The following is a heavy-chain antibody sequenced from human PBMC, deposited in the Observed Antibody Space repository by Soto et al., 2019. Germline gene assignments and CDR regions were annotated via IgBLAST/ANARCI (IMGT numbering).Heavy chain of an antibody. Sequence: QVQLVQSGAEVKKPGSSVKVSCKASGGTFSSYAISWVRQAPGQGLEWMGGIIPIFGTANYAQKFQGRVTITADESTSTAYMELSSLRSEDTAVYYCARASRGKIFGVVMGYYCYGMDVWGQGTTVTVSS. V-gene: IGHV1-69*01. CDR3: ARASRGKIFGVVMGYYCYGMDV. D-gene: IGHD3-3*01. CDR1: GGTFSSYA. CDR2: IIPIFGTA. J-gene: IGHJ6*02.